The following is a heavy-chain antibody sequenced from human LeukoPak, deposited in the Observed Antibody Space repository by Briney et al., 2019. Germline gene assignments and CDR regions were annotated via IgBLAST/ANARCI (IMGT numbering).Heavy chain of an antibody. CDR3: ARVVEWVTMIDHFDY. J-gene: IGHJ4*02. Sequence: GGSLRLSCAASGFTFSSYWMSWVRQAPGKGLEWVANIKQDGSEKYYVDSVKGRFTISRDNAKNSLYLQMNSLRAEDTAVHYCARVVEWVTMIDHFDYWGQGTLVTVSS. CDR2: IKQDGSEK. V-gene: IGHV3-7*01. D-gene: IGHD3-22*01. CDR1: GFTFSSYW.